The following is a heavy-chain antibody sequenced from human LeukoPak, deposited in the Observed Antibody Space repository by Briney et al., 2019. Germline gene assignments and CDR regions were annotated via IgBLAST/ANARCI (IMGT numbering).Heavy chain of an antibody. Sequence: VASVKVSCKACRGTFSSYAISWVRQAPGQGLEWMGRIIPSFGTANYAQKFQGRVTITTDESTSTAYMELSSLRSEDTAVYYCARALYGDYDSDYWGQGTLVTVSS. CDR2: IIPSFGTA. CDR1: RGTFSSYA. D-gene: IGHD4-17*01. V-gene: IGHV1-69*05. CDR3: ARALYGDYDSDY. J-gene: IGHJ4*02.